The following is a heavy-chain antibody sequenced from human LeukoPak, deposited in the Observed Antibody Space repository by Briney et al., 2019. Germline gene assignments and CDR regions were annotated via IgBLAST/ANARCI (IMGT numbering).Heavy chain of an antibody. J-gene: IGHJ4*02. CDR1: GGTFSSYA. CDR2: IIPIFGTA. CDR3: ARDPGHCSGGSCYDPATDY. D-gene: IGHD2-15*01. V-gene: IGHV1-69*06. Sequence: SVTVSCKASGGTFSSYAISWVRQAPGQGLEWMGGIIPIFGTANYAQKFQGRVTITADKSTSTAYMELSSLRSEDTAVYYCARDPGHCSGGSCYDPATDYWGQGTLVTVSS.